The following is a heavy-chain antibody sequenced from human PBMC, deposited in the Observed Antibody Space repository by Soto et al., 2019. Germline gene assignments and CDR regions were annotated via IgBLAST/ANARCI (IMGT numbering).Heavy chain of an antibody. CDR3: ARVEGSASSPGD. CDR1: GYSFTAYY. CDR2: VYPRRGDT. J-gene: IGHJ1*01. V-gene: IGHV1-2*02. D-gene: IGHD6-6*01. Sequence: ASVKVSCKTSGYSFTAYYVHWVRQAPGQGLEWIGWVYPRRGDTKYAQKFQGRVTMTRDTSITTAYMELSRLRPDDTAIYYCARVEGSASSPGDGGQGTLVTVSS.